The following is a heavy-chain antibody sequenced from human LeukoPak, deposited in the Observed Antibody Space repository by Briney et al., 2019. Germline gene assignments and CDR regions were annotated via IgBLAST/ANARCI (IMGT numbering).Heavy chain of an antibody. V-gene: IGHV3-30-3*01. CDR3: ARDRDGLGANDC. CDR1: GFTFSSYA. Sequence: GGSLRLSCAASGFTFSSYAMHWVRQAPGKGLEWVAVISYDGSNKYYADSVKGRFTISRDNSKNTLYLQMNSLRPEDTAVSYCARDRDGLGANDCWGQGTLVTVSS. D-gene: IGHD3-3*01. J-gene: IGHJ4*02. CDR2: ISYDGSNK.